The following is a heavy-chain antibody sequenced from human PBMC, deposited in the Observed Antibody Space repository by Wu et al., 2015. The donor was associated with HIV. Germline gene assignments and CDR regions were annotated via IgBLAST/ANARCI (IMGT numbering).Heavy chain of an antibody. J-gene: IGHJ4*02. CDR1: GGTFSSYA. Sequence: QVQLVQSGAEVKKPGSSVKVSFKASGGTFSSYAISWVRQAPGQGLEWMGRIIPIFGTANYAQKFQGRVTITADESTSTAYMELSSLRSEDTAVYYCAVLLGYYDFWSGYSHFDYWGQGTLVTVSS. D-gene: IGHD3-3*01. V-gene: IGHV1-69*13. CDR2: IIPIFGTA. CDR3: AVLLGYYDFWSGYSHFDY.